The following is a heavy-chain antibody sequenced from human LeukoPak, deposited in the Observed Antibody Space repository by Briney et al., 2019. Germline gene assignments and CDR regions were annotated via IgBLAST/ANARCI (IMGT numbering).Heavy chain of an antibody. CDR1: GFTFSSYW. CDR2: IVEDGSDT. V-gene: IGHV3-7*01. J-gene: IGHJ1*01. CDR3: ARDPTRRCAL. Sequence: PGGSLRLSCATSGFTFSSYWMTWVRQAPGKGLEWVASIVEDGSDTYYLDSVKGRFTFSRDNAKNSLYLQMNSLRVEDTAVYYCARDPTRRCALWGQGTLVRVS.